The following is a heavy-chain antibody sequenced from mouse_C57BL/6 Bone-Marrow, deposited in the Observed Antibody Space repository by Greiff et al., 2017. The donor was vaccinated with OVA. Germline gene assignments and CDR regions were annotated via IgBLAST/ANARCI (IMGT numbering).Heavy chain of an antibody. CDR2: IDPSDSYT. J-gene: IGHJ3*01. Sequence: QVQLQQPGAELVRPGTSVKLSCKASGYTFTSYWMHWVKQRPGQGLEWIGEIDPSDSYTNYNQKFKGKATLTVDTSSSTAYMQLSSRTSEDSAVYYCAREDISGSQAAFAYWGQGTLVTVSA. CDR3: AREDISGSQAAFAY. CDR1: GYTFTSYW. V-gene: IGHV1-59*01. D-gene: IGHD3-2*02.